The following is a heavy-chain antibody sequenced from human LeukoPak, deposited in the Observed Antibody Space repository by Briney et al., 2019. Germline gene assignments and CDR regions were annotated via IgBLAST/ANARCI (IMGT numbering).Heavy chain of an antibody. J-gene: IGHJ4*02. CDR2: ISNDGHNT. V-gene: IGHV3-23*01. CDR1: GFTFYNYA. Sequence: GGSLRLSCALSGFTFYNYAISWVRQAPGKGLEWVSSISNDGHNTHYADSVKGRFTISRDNAKNSLYLQMNSLRAEDTAVYYCARALMYYYDSSGYPDYWGQGTLVTVSS. D-gene: IGHD3-22*01. CDR3: ARALMYYYDSSGYPDY.